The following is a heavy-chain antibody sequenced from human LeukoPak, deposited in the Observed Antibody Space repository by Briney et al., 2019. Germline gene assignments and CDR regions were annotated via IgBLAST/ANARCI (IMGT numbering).Heavy chain of an antibody. CDR2: IYYSGST. Sequence: SETLSLTCTVSGASISSYYWSWIRQPPGKGLEWIGYIYYSGSTNYNPSLRSRVTISVDTSKNQFSLKLSSVTAADTAVYYCAREGYYYGSGSQDILFDYWGQGTLVTVSS. V-gene: IGHV4-59*12. CDR1: GASISSYY. CDR3: AREGYYYGSGSQDILFDY. D-gene: IGHD3-10*01. J-gene: IGHJ4*02.